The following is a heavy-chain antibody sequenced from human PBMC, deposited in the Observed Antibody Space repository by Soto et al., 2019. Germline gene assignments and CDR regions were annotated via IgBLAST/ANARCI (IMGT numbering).Heavy chain of an antibody. CDR1: GGSISSGGYS. CDR3: ARQSNGYSYGRYYYYGMDV. Sequence: SETLSLTCAVSGGSISSGGYSWSWIRQPPGEGLEWIGYIYHSGSTYYNPSLRSRVTISVDRSKNQFSLKLSSVTAADTAVYYCARQSNGYSYGRYYYYGMDVWGQGTTVTVSS. J-gene: IGHJ6*02. V-gene: IGHV4-30-2*01. D-gene: IGHD5-18*01. CDR2: IYHSGST.